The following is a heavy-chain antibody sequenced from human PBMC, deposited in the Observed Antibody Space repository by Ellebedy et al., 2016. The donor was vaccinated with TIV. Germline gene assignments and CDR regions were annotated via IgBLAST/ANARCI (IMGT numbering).Heavy chain of an antibody. J-gene: IGHJ6*02. Sequence: GESLKISCKASGFSFSDYYMSWIRQSPGQGLEWVAFINSGATDIYYADSVQGQFTISRDNAENSLYLQMNSLRAEDTAVYYCARDRASYCSQGCYGMDVWGQGTTVTVSS. V-gene: IGHV3-11*04. D-gene: IGHD3-10*01. CDR3: ARDRASYCSQGCYGMDV. CDR2: INSGATDI. CDR1: GFSFSDYY.